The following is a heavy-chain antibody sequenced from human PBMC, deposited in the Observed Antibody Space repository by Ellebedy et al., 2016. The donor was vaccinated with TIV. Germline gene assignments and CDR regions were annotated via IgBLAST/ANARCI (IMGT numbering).Heavy chain of an antibody. CDR3: AKEKRESSGWYLDY. CDR1: GFTFDDYA. J-gene: IGHJ4*02. V-gene: IGHV3-9*01. D-gene: IGHD6-19*01. CDR2: ISWNSGSI. Sequence: GGSLRLXCAASGFTFDDYAMHWVRQAPGKGLEWVSGISWNSGSIGYADSVKGRFTISRDNAKNSLYLQMNSLRAEDTALYYCAKEKRESSGWYLDYWGQGTLVTVSS.